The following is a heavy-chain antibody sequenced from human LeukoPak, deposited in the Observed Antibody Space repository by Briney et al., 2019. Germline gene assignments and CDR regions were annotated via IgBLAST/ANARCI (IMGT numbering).Heavy chain of an antibody. CDR1: GFTFSSYG. J-gene: IGHJ6*02. D-gene: IGHD3-3*01. CDR3: ARDTPSYYDFWSGYFPDYYYYGMDV. V-gene: IGHV3-33*01. Sequence: GGSLRLSCAASGFTFSSYGMHWVRQAPGEGLEWVAVIWYDGSNKYYADSVKGRFTISRDNSKNTLYLQMNSLRAEDTAVYYCARDTPSYYDFWSGYFPDYYYYGMDVWGQGTTVTVSS. CDR2: IWYDGSNK.